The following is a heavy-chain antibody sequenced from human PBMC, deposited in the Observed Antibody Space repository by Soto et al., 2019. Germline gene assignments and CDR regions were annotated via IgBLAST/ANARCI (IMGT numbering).Heavy chain of an antibody. Sequence: SVKVSCKASGYRFSNYAINWVRQAPGQGLEWMAWINPYNGNTYYAEQIQGRVTVTTDTSTSTAHMELRSLRSDDTAVYYCVRDLGLPAPGKIGYKYGMDVWGQGTTVTVYS. CDR1: GYRFSNYA. CDR3: VRDLGLPAPGKIGYKYGMDV. J-gene: IGHJ6*02. CDR2: INPYNGNT. D-gene: IGHD2-2*01. V-gene: IGHV1-18*04.